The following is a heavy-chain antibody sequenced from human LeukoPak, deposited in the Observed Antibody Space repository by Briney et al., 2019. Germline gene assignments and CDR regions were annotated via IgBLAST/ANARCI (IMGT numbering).Heavy chain of an antibody. CDR3: ARVLDSSSSRYQAFPY. J-gene: IGHJ4*02. Sequence: PGGSLRLSCAASGFTFSSYWMTWVRRAPGKGLEWVANIKQDGSEKYYVDSVKGRFTIFRDNAKNSLYLQMNSLRGEDTALYYCARVLDSSSSRYQAFPYWGQGTLVTVS. V-gene: IGHV3-7*01. D-gene: IGHD2-15*01. CDR2: IKQDGSEK. CDR1: GFTFSSYW.